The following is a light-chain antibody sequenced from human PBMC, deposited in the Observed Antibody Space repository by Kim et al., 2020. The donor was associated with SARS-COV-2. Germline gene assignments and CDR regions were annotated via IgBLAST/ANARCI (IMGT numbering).Light chain of an antibody. J-gene: IGLJ1*01. CDR2: RNN. V-gene: IGLV1-47*01. Sequence: QSVLTQPPSASGTPGQSIAISCSGRKFNIESNYVYWYRHLPGTAPKLLIFRNNQRPSGVPDRFSGSKSGTSASLAISGLLSEDEADYYCATWDDGLSGYVFGTGTKVTVL. CDR3: ATWDDGLSGYV. CDR1: KFNIESNY.